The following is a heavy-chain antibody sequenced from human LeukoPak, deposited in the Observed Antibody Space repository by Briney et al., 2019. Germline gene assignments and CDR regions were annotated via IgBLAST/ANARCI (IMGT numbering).Heavy chain of an antibody. CDR1: GFTFSTYW. D-gene: IGHD6-13*01. Sequence: PGGSLRLSCTASGFTFSTYWMSWVCQPPGKGLEWVASIKEGGSERYYVDSVKGRFTISRDDAKNSLDLQMNSLRAEDTAVYYCVRLKWAAGPTNAFDIWGQGTVVTVSS. J-gene: IGHJ3*02. V-gene: IGHV3-7*01. CDR2: IKEGGSER. CDR3: VRLKWAAGPTNAFDI.